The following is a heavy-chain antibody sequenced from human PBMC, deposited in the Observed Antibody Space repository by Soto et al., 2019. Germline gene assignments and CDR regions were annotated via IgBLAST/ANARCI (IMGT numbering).Heavy chain of an antibody. CDR1: GFTFSSYS. CDR2: ISSSSSYI. Sequence: EVQLVESGGGLVKPGGSLRLSCAASGFTFSSYSMNWVRQAPGKGLEWVSSISSSSSYIYYADSVKGRFTISRDNAKNSLYLQMNSLRAEDTAVYYCARGVLLRYFDWFPKGFDYWGQGTLVTVSS. V-gene: IGHV3-21*01. J-gene: IGHJ4*02. CDR3: ARGVLLRYFDWFPKGFDY. D-gene: IGHD3-9*01.